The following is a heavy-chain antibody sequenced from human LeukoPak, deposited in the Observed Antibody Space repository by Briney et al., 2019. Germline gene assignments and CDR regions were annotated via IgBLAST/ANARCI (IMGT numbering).Heavy chain of an antibody. CDR2: IYYGGTT. D-gene: IGHD1-26*01. J-gene: IGHJ4*02. CDR1: GASISSGGYY. CDR3: ARSLSGTYATFDS. V-gene: IGHV4-31*03. Sequence: PSQTLSLTCTVSGASISSGGYYWSWIRQHPGKGLEWIGYIYYGGTTYYNPSLKSRITISVDTSKNHFSLKLSSVTAADTAVYYCARSLSGTYATFDSWGQGTVVTVSS.